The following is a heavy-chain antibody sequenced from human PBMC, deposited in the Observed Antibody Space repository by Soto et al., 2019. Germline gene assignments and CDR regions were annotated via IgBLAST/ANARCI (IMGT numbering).Heavy chain of an antibody. CDR2: AHHSGRT. J-gene: IGHJ4*02. Sequence: SETLSLTFTVSGASMSISNWWNWVRQPPGKGLEWIGEAHHSGRTNYNPSLKSRVTISVDRSQNLFSLQLTSVTAADTAVYFCARSEATALDFWGQG. V-gene: IGHV4-4*02. CDR1: GASMSISNW. CDR3: ARSEATALDF.